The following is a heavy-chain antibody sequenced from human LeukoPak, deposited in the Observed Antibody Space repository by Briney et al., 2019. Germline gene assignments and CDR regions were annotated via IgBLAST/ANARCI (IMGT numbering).Heavy chain of an antibody. J-gene: IGHJ4*02. CDR1: GFTFTSYA. CDR3: ATPWAAVATFHRLDY. CDR2: ISGGGVTT. V-gene: IGHV3-23*01. Sequence: GSSLSLSCAASGFTFTSYAMSWVRQAPGKGLEWVSTISGGGVTTYYADSVKGRFTISRDNSKNTVYLQMNSLRAEDTAIYYCATPWAAVATFHRLDYWGQGTLVTVSS. D-gene: IGHD2-15*01.